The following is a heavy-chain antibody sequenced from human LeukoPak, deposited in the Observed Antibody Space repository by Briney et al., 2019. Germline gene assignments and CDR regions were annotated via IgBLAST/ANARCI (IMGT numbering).Heavy chain of an antibody. CDR3: ARAWLQFHFDY. V-gene: IGHV1-46*01. CDR1: GYTFTSYY. J-gene: IGHJ4*02. D-gene: IGHD5-24*01. CDR2: TNPSGGST. Sequence: ASVKVSCKASGYTFTSYYMHWVRQAPGQGLEWMGITNPSGGSTSYAQKFQGRVTMTRDTSTSTVYMELSRLRSDDTAVYYCARAWLQFHFDYWGQGALVTVSS.